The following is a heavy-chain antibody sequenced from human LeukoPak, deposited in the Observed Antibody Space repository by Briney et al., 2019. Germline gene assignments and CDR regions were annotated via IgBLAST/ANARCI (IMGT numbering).Heavy chain of an antibody. D-gene: IGHD1-26*01. V-gene: IGHV4-59*01. J-gene: IGHJ4*02. Sequence: SETLSLTCTVSGDSISSYYWSWIRQPPGKGLEWIGYISYSGSTNYNPSLKSRVTISIDTSKNQLSLKLTSVTAADTAVYYCARTKWVHYYFDYWGQGTLVTVSS. CDR2: ISYSGST. CDR3: ARTKWVHYYFDY. CDR1: GDSISSYY.